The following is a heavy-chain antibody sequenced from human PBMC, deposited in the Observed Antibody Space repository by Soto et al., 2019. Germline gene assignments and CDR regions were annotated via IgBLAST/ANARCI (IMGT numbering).Heavy chain of an antibody. CDR2: IYYSGST. D-gene: IGHD6-19*01. Sequence: QVQLQESGPGLVMPSETLSLTCTVPGGSISRYYWSWIRQPPGKGPEWIGYIYYSGSTNYNPSLKSRVTMSIDTSKNQFSLKLTSVTAADTAVYYCARARAGTIYYFDYWGQGSLVTVSS. J-gene: IGHJ4*02. V-gene: IGHV4-59*01. CDR1: GGSISRYY. CDR3: ARARAGTIYYFDY.